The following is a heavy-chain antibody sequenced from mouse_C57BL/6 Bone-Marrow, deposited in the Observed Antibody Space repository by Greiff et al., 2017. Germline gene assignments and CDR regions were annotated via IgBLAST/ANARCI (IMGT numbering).Heavy chain of an antibody. V-gene: IGHV1-61*01. D-gene: IGHD1-1*01. CDR2: IYPSASET. J-gene: IGHJ3*01. CDR1: GYTFTSYW. Sequence: QVQLQQPGAELVRPGSSVKLSCKASGYTFTSYWMDWVKQRPGQGLEWIGNIYPSASETHYNQKFKDKATLTVDKSSSTAYMQLSSLTSEDSAVYYCARESYYYGSSPFAYWGQGTLVTVSA. CDR3: ARESYYYGSSPFAY.